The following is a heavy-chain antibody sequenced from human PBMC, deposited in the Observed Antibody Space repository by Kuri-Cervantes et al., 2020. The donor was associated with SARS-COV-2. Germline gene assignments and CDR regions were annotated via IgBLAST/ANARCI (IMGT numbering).Heavy chain of an antibody. CDR3: ARGWQQQLVGDAFDI. J-gene: IGHJ3*02. CDR2: ISAYNGNT. D-gene: IGHD6-13*01. Sequence: ASVKVSCKASGYTFTSYGISWVRQAPGQGLEWMGWISAYNGNTNYAQKLQGRVTITRNTSISTAYIELSSLRSEDTAVYYCARGWQQQLVGDAFDIWGQGTMVTVSS. CDR1: GYTFTSYG. V-gene: IGHV1-18*01.